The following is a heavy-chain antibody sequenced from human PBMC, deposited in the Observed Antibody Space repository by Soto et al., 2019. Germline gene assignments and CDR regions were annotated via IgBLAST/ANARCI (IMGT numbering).Heavy chain of an antibody. D-gene: IGHD2-15*01. Sequence: EVQLVESGGGLVQPGRSLRLSCAASGFTFDDYAMHWVRQAPGKGLEWVSGISWNSGSIGYADSVKGRFTISSDNAKNSLYLQMNSLRAEDTALYYCARYCSGGSCYQLDAFDIWGQGTMVTVSS. V-gene: IGHV3-9*01. CDR1: GFTFDDYA. CDR2: ISWNSGSI. CDR3: ARYCSGGSCYQLDAFDI. J-gene: IGHJ3*02.